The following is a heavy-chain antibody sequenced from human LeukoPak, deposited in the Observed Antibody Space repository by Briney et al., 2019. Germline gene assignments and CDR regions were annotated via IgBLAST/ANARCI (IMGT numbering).Heavy chain of an antibody. CDR1: GGTFSSYA. D-gene: IGHD6-19*01. CDR3: ATRGYSSGWYGGNFDY. Sequence: ASVKVSCKASGGTFSSYAISWVRQAPGQGLEWMGGIIPIFGTANYAQKFQGRVTITADESTSTAYMELSSLRSEDTAVYYCATRGYSSGWYGGNFDYWGQGTLVTVSS. CDR2: IIPIFGTA. V-gene: IGHV1-69*13. J-gene: IGHJ4*02.